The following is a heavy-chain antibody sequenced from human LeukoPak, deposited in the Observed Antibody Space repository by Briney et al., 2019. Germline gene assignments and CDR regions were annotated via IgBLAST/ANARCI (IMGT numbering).Heavy chain of an antibody. D-gene: IGHD6-13*01. J-gene: IGHJ3*01. Sequence: PSETLSLSCLVSGASTSSHYWNWLRQSTGEGLEWIGCIYSSGSTKNNPSLKTRVTISLDKSKNQFSLKLTSVTAADTARYYCARGASSWVVDTFDVWGQGTMVTVSS. CDR1: GASTSSHY. CDR2: IYSSGST. CDR3: ARGASSWVVDTFDV. V-gene: IGHV4-4*07.